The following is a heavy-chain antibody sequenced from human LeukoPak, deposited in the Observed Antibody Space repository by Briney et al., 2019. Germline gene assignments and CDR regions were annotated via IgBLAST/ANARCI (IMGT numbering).Heavy chain of an antibody. V-gene: IGHV4-61*01. D-gene: IGHD6-19*01. J-gene: IGHJ6*02. CDR3: ARDEMVAGQHYGMDV. CDR1: GGSVSSGSYY. Sequence: SSETLSLTCTVSGGSVSSGSYYWSWIRQPPGRGLEWMWYIYYSGSTNYNPSLKSRVTISVDTSKNQFSLKLSSVTAADTAVYYCARDEMVAGQHYGMDVWGQGTTVTVSS. CDR2: IYYSGST.